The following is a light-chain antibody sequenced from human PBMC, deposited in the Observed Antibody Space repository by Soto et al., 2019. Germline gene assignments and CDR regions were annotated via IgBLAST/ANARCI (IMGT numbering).Light chain of an antibody. CDR2: GAS. Sequence: EIVLTHSPGTLSLSPGERATLSCRASQSVSSRSLAWYQQKPGQAPRLLIYGASSRATGIPDRFSGSGSGTEFTLTISSLQPDDFATYYCHQFNTFSWTFGQGTKVDNK. CDR1: QSVSSRS. V-gene: IGKV3-20*01. CDR3: HQFNTFSWT. J-gene: IGKJ1*01.